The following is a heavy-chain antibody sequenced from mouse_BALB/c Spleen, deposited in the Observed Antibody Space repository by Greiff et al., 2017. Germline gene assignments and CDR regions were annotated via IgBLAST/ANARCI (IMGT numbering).Heavy chain of an antibody. CDR2: ICAGGST. CDR3: ASQCPLRSRFAY. J-gene: IGHJ3*01. Sequence: QVQLQQSGPGLVAPSQCLSITCTVSGFSLTSYGVPWVRQPPGKGLEWLGVICAGGSTNYNSALMSRLSISKDNSKSQVFLKMNSLPTDDTAMYYCASQCPLRSRFAYWGQGTLVTVSA. V-gene: IGHV2-9*02. D-gene: IGHD1-1*01. CDR1: GFSLTSYG.